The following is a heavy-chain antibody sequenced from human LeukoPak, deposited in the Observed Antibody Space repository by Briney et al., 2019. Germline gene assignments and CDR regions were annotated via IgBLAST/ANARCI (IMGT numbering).Heavy chain of an antibody. Sequence: ASVKVSCKASGYTCTGYYMHWVRQAPGQGLEWMGWINPNSGGTNYAQKFQGRVTMTRDTSISTAYMELSRLRSDDTAVYYCARDIAGAAAASNWFDPWGQGTLVTVSS. CDR2: INPNSGGT. J-gene: IGHJ5*02. CDR3: ARDIAGAAAASNWFDP. CDR1: GYTCTGYY. D-gene: IGHD6-13*01. V-gene: IGHV1-2*02.